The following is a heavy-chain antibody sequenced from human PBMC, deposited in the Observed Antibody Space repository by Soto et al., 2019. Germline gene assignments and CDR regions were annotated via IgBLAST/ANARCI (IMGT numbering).Heavy chain of an antibody. J-gene: IGHJ6*02. D-gene: IGHD6-19*01. CDR1: GDSVSSNSAA. CDR3: ARGQWLVLGNYYYGMDV. V-gene: IGHV6-1*01. Sequence: LSLTCAISGDSVSSNSAAWNWIRQSPSRGLEWLGRTYYRSKWYNDYAVSVKSRITINPDTSKNQFSLQLNSVTPEDTAVYYCARGQWLVLGNYYYGMDVWGQGTTVTVSS. CDR2: TYYRSKWYN.